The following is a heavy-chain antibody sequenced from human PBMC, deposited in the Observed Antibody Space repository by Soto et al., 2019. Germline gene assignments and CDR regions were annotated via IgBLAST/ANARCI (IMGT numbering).Heavy chain of an antibody. Sequence: LILSSSFSGWTFMRYFIHSGLQAPGKGLEWVAVISYDGSNKYYADSVKGRFTISRDNSKNTLYLQMNSLRAEDKAVYYCEKDRGTQTLGGMDVWGQGTTATVS. CDR2: ISYDGSNK. CDR3: EKDRGTQTLGGMDV. V-gene: IGHV3-30*18. J-gene: IGHJ6*02. CDR1: GWTFMRYF.